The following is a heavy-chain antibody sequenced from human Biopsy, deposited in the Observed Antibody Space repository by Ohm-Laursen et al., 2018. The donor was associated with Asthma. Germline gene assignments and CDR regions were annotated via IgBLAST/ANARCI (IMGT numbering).Heavy chain of an antibody. J-gene: IGHJ4*02. CDR3: ARDPAGYYYFDY. D-gene: IGHD3-22*01. Sequence: GSLRLSCTASGFTFGDYWMSWVRQVPGRGLEWVANIKHDGSENNNVDSLKGRFTISRDNSKNTLYLQMNSLRAEDTAVYYCARDPAGYYYFDYWGQGPWSPSPQ. V-gene: IGHV3-7*01. CDR2: IKHDGSEN. CDR1: GFTFGDYW.